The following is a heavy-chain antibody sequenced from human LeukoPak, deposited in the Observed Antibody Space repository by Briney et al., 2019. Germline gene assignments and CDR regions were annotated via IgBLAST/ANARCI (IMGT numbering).Heavy chain of an antibody. CDR2: IYHSGST. Sequence: TSETLSLTCAVSGYSISSGYYWGWIRQPPGKGLEWIGSIYHSGSTYNPSLKSRVTISVDTSKNQFSLKLSSVTAADTAVYYCARDEAGWGQGTLVTVSS. CDR3: ARDEAG. V-gene: IGHV4-38-2*02. D-gene: IGHD6-19*01. J-gene: IGHJ4*02. CDR1: GYSISSGYY.